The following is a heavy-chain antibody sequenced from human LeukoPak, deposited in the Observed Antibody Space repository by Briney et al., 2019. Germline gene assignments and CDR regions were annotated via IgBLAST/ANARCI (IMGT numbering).Heavy chain of an antibody. D-gene: IGHD5-24*01. CDR2: IYDTGST. Sequence: SETLSLTCTVSGGSISSYYWSWIRQPPGKGLEWIGYIYDTGSTNYNPSLKSRVTISLDTSKNQFSLKLSSVTAADTAFYYCARVRDGYPLAFDIWGQGTLVSVSS. CDR1: GGSISSYY. J-gene: IGHJ3*02. V-gene: IGHV4-59*01. CDR3: ARVRDGYPLAFDI.